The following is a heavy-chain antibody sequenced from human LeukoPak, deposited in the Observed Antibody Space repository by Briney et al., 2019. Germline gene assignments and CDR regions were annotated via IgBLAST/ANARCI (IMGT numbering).Heavy chain of an antibody. V-gene: IGHV1-2*02. Sequence: ASVKVSCKASGYTFTGYYMHWVRQAPGQGLEWMGWINPNSGGTNYAQKLQGRVTMTRDTSISTAYMELSRLRSDDTAVYYCARVTMDGSGSYNWFDPWGQGTLVTVSS. D-gene: IGHD3-10*01. CDR1: GYTFTGYY. CDR3: ARVTMDGSGSYNWFDP. J-gene: IGHJ5*02. CDR2: INPNSGGT.